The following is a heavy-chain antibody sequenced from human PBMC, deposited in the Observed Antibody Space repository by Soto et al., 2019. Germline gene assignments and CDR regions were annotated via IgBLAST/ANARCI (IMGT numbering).Heavy chain of an antibody. J-gene: IGHJ4*02. CDR3: ARSYGSGYRAFDY. D-gene: IGHD3-10*01. CDR2: INPILSMS. Sequence: QVQLVQSGAEVKRPGSSVKVSCKASGDTFTFYSINWVRQAPGLGLEWMGRINPILSMSNYAQRFQGRVSMTADKSTSTAYMELSSLRSEDTAIYYCARSYGSGYRAFDYWGQGARVTVSS. CDR1: GDTFTFYS. V-gene: IGHV1-69*02.